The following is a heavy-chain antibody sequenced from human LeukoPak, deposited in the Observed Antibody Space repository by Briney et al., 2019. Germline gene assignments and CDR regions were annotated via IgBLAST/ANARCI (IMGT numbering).Heavy chain of an antibody. Sequence: ASVKVSCKASGYTFTSYDINWVRQTTGQGLEWMGWMNPNSGNTGYAQKFQGRVTMTRNTSISTAYMELSSLRSEDTAVYYCAREGYSSSWYASSDYWGQGTLVTVSS. D-gene: IGHD6-13*01. CDR2: MNPNSGNT. V-gene: IGHV1-8*01. J-gene: IGHJ4*02. CDR3: AREGYSSSWYASSDY. CDR1: GYTFTSYD.